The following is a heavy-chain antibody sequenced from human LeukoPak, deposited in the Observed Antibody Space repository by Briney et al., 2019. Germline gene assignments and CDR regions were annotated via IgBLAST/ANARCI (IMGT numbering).Heavy chain of an antibody. CDR2: IYYSGST. D-gene: IGHD3-10*01. J-gene: IGHJ5*02. V-gene: IGHV4-30-4*01. CDR3: ARERRHYYGSGSYSWFDP. Sequence: SETLSLTCAVYGGSFSGYYWSWIRQPPGKGLEWIGYIYYSGSTYYNPSLKSRVTISVDTSKNQFSLKLSSVTAADTAVYYCARERRHYYGSGSYSWFDPWGQGTLVTVSS. CDR1: GGSFSGYY.